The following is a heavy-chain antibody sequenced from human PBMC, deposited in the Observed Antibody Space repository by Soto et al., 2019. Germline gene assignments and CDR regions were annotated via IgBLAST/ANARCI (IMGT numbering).Heavy chain of an antibody. J-gene: IGHJ4*02. CDR2: IYWDDDN. D-gene: IGHD3-3*01. Sequence: QITLNESGPTVVKPAETLTLTCTFSGFSLTTSGVCVGWIRQSPGKAPEWLALIYWDDDNRYSASLKRRLTITKDPAKNQVVLTMASVDPADTATYYCAHRILRTVFGLVTTTAIYFDFWGQGTPVVVSS. CDR1: GFSLTTSGVC. CDR3: AHRILRTVFGLVTTTAIYFDF. V-gene: IGHV2-5*02.